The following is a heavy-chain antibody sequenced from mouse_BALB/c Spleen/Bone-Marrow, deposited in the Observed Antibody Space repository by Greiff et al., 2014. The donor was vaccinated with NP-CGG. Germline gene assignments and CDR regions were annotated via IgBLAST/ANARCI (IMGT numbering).Heavy chain of an antibody. Sequence: VQLQQSGAEFVMPGASVKMSCKASGYTFTDKWMHWVKQRPGQGLEWIGAIDTSDSYINYNQKFKGKPSLTVDASSSTAYMHLSSLTSDDSAVYYCARGGHDFSLDYWGQGTSVIVSS. V-gene: IGHV1-69*01. CDR3: ARGGHDFSLDY. CDR1: GYTFTDKW. CDR2: IDTSDSYI. J-gene: IGHJ4*01. D-gene: IGHD2-4*01.